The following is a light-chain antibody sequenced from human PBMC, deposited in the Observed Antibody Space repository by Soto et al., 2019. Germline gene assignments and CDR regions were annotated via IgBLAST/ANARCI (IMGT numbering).Light chain of an antibody. J-gene: IGLJ3*02. CDR2: EGS. CDR1: SSDVGRNDL. CDR3: CSYAGRGTFV. V-gene: IGLV2-23*03. Sequence: QAVVTQPASVSGSPGQSITVSCTGTSSDVGRNDLVSWYQQHPGKAPKLMIYEGSKRPSGVSDRFSGSKSGNTASLTISGLRAEDDAHYYCCSYAGRGTFVFGGGTKVTVL.